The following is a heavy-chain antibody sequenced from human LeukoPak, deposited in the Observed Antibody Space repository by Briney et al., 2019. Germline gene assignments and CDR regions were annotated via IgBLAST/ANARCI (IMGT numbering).Heavy chain of an antibody. CDR2: INHGGST. V-gene: IGHV4-34*01. CDR1: GGSFSGYY. CDR3: ARRGDWYYYYYYYMDV. J-gene: IGHJ6*03. Sequence: PSETLSLTCAVYGGSFSGYYWSWIRQPPGKGLEWIGEINHGGSTNYNPSLKSRVTISVDTSKNQFSLKLSSVTAADTAVYYCARRGDWYYYYYYYMDVWGKGTTVTVSS. D-gene: IGHD3-9*01.